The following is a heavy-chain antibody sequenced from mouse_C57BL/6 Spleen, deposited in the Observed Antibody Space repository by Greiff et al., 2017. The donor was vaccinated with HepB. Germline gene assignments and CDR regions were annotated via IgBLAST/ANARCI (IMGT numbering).Heavy chain of an antibody. CDR2: IYPGDGDT. V-gene: IGHV1-82*01. D-gene: IGHD1-1*01. CDR3: ARGDYYGSSYVRYYYAMDY. CDR1: GYAFSSSW. Sequence: QVQLKQSGPELVKPGASVKISCKASGYAFSSSWMNWVKQRPGKGLEWIGRIYPGDGDTNYNGKFKGKATLTADKSSSTAYMQLSSLTSEDSAVYCCARGDYYGSSYVRYYYAMDYWGQGTSVTVSS. J-gene: IGHJ4*01.